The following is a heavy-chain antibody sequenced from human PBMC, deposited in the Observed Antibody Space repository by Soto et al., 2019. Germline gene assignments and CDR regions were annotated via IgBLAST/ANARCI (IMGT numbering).Heavy chain of an antibody. V-gene: IGHV1-69*01. CDR3: ARGPHSGSYRGWFDP. CDR1: GGTFSSYA. CDR2: IIPIFGTA. D-gene: IGHD1-26*01. Sequence: QVQLVQSGAEVKKPGSSVKVSCKASGGTFSSYAISWVRQAPGQGLEWMGGIIPIFGTANYAQKFQGRVTITADESTRKDYMALSSLRSEDTAVYYCARGPHSGSYRGWFDPWGQGTLVTVSS. J-gene: IGHJ5*02.